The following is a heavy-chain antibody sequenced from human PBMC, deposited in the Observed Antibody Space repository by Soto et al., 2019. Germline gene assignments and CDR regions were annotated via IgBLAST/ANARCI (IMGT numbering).Heavy chain of an antibody. CDR2: ISGSGGST. V-gene: IGHV3-23*01. Sequence: EVQLLESGGGLVQPGGSLRLSCAASGFTFSSYAMSWVRQAPGKGLEWVSAISGSGGSTYYADSVKGRFTISRDNSKNKLYLQMNSRRAEDTAVYYCAKGREVATIRGALDYWGQGTLVTVSS. CDR3: AKGREVATIRGALDY. J-gene: IGHJ4*02. CDR1: GFTFSSYA. D-gene: IGHD5-12*01.